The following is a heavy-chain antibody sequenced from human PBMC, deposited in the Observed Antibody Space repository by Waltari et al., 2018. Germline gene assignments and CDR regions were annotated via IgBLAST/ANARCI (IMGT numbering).Heavy chain of an antibody. CDR1: GFTFNKHW. V-gene: IGHV3-7*03. CDR2: IKEDGRGA. Sequence: EVQLVESGGALVQPGGSLRLACAASGFTFNKHWMGWVRQAPGKGLGGVASIKEDGRGANYIESLKGRFTLSRDNAKNSLFLQMNSLRAEDTAVYYCSDPPSDFWGQGTQVIVSS. J-gene: IGHJ4*02. D-gene: IGHD2-21*01. CDR3: SDPPSDF.